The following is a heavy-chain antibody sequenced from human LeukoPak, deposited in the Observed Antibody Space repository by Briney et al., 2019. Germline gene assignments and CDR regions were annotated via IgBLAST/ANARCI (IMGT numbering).Heavy chain of an antibody. J-gene: IGHJ4*02. CDR3: VRATRAYSGFDFYVGMSYFDH. D-gene: IGHD5-12*01. CDR2: INTNTGDP. V-gene: IGHV7-4-1*02. CDR1: GYTFTSHS. Sequence: ASVNVSCKASGYTFTSHSINWVRQAPGQGLEWMGWINTNTGDPKYAQGFTGRFVFSLHTSVSTAYLQINSLKAEDTAVYYCVRATRAYSGFDFYVGMSYFDHWAQGTLVTVSS.